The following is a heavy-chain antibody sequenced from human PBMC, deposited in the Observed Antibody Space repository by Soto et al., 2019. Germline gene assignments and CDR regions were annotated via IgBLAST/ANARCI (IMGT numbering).Heavy chain of an antibody. Sequence: QVLESGGGLVQPGGSLRLSCAASGFTFSCCAMSWVRQAPGKGLDWASTTYGDRDYTHDTDSVKGRFTNSRDNSRNTLYLQLNSPRADDTAVYYCVINRGAGSYANWSFAVWGRGSLVTVSS. CDR3: VINRGAGSYANWSFAV. CDR2: TYGDRDYT. V-gene: IGHV3-23*01. CDR1: GFTFSCCA. D-gene: IGHD3-10*01. J-gene: IGHJ2*01.